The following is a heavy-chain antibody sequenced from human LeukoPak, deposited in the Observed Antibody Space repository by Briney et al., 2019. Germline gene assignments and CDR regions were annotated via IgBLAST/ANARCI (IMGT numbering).Heavy chain of an antibody. CDR3: ARDGGILTGYWGFGY. CDR2: ISAYNGNT. V-gene: IGHV1-18*01. J-gene: IGHJ4*02. D-gene: IGHD3-9*01. CDR1: GYTFTSYG. Sequence: ASVKVSCTASGYTFTSYGISWVRQAPGQGLEWMGWISAYNGNTNYAQKLQGRVTMTTDTSTSTAYMELRSLRSDDTAVYYCARDGGILTGYWGFGYWGQGTLVTVSS.